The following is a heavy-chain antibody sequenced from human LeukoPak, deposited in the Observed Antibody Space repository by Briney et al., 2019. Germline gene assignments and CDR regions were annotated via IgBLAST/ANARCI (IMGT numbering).Heavy chain of an antibody. D-gene: IGHD3-10*01. V-gene: IGHV3-23*01. CDR2: ISGSGGNT. Sequence: TGGSLRLSCAASGFTFSSYAMSWARQAPGKGLEWVSAISGSGGNTYYADSVKGRFTISRDNSKNTLYLQMNSLRAEDTAVYYCARYYGSGSYWTDYWGQGTLVTVSS. J-gene: IGHJ4*02. CDR1: GFTFSSYA. CDR3: ARYYGSGSYWTDY.